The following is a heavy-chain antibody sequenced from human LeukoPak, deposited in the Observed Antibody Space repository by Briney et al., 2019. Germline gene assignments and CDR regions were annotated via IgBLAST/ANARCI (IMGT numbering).Heavy chain of an antibody. V-gene: IGHV1-18*01. CDR3: ATHSTRIAVRPSDYYYYMDV. Sequence: GASVKVSCKASGYTFTSYGISWVRQAPGQGLEWMGWISAYSLNTNYAQNFQGRVTMTTDTSTSTAYMELRSLRSDDTAVYYCATHSTRIAVRPSDYYYYMDVWGKGTTVTVSS. CDR2: ISAYSLNT. CDR1: GYTFTSYG. J-gene: IGHJ6*03. D-gene: IGHD6-6*01.